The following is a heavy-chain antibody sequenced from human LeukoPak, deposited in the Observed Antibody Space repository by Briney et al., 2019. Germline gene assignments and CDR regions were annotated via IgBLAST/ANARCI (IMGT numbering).Heavy chain of an antibody. J-gene: IGHJ3*02. CDR1: GYAISSAYY. CDR3: ARRPNGFDI. Sequence: SETLSLTCTVSGYAISSAYYWGWIRQPPGKGLEWIGSIYHSGSTHYNPSLESRVTISVDTSKNQFSLKMNSVTAADTAVYYCARRPNGFDIWGQGTMVTVSS. CDR2: IYHSGST. V-gene: IGHV4-38-2*02.